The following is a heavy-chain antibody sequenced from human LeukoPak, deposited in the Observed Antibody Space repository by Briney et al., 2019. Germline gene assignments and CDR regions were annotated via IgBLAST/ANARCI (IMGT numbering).Heavy chain of an antibody. J-gene: IGHJ4*02. V-gene: IGHV3-48*02. Sequence: GRSLGLSCAASGFTFSNYNMNWVRQAPGKGLEWVSYISSSSSAIYYADSVMGRFTISRANAKNSLYLQMNSLRDADTAVYYCARGDYGDYEGTFDYWGQGTLVTVSS. CDR1: GFTFSNYN. D-gene: IGHD4-17*01. CDR3: ARGDYGDYEGTFDY. CDR2: ISSSSSAI.